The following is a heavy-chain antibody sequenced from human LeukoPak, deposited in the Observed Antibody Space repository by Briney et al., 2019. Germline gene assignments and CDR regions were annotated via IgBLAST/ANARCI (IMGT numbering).Heavy chain of an antibody. Sequence: GSSVKVSCKASGGTFSSYAISWVRQAPGQGLEWMGGIIPIFGTANYAQKFQGRVTITADESTSTAYMELSSLRSEDTAVYYCARVGDFWSGYYPRAWFDPWGQGTLVTVSS. CDR3: ARVGDFWSGYYPRAWFDP. D-gene: IGHD3-3*01. CDR1: GGTFSSYA. CDR2: IIPIFGTA. J-gene: IGHJ5*02. V-gene: IGHV1-69*01.